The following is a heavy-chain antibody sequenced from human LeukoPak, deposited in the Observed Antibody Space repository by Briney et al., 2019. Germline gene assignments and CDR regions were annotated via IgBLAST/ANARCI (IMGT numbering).Heavy chain of an antibody. CDR1: GDSISSNSYY. CDR2: IHYSGNT. Sequence: SETLSLTCTVSGDSISSNSYYWGWIRQPPGKGLEGIGSIHYSGNTYYNPSLKSRVTISVDTSKNHFSLKLTAVTAADTSVYYGARRRGANDYFDYWGQGTLVTVSS. D-gene: IGHD4/OR15-4a*01. V-gene: IGHV4-39*01. J-gene: IGHJ4*02. CDR3: ARRRGANDYFDY.